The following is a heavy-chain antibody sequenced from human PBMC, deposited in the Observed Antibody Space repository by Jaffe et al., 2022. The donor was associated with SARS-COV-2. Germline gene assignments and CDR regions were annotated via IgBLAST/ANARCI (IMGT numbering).Heavy chain of an antibody. V-gene: IGHV3-7*03. Sequence: VQLVESGGGLVQPGGSLRLSCAASGFTFSSYWMNWVRQAPGKGLEWVANIKPDGSAKNYVDSVKGRFTISRDNAKNSLYLQMNSLRAEDTGVYFCARSNSGAFDIWGQGTMVTVSS. D-gene: IGHD4-4*01. CDR1: GFTFSSYW. CDR3: ARSNSGAFDI. J-gene: IGHJ3*02. CDR2: IKPDGSAK.